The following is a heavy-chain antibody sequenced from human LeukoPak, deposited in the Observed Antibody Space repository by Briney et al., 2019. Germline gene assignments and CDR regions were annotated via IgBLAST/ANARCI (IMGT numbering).Heavy chain of an antibody. D-gene: IGHD6-13*01. CDR2: ISSSGSTI. CDR3: ARTRTYSTTHPFFDY. CDR1: GFTFSDYY. Sequence: GGSLRLSCAASGFTFSDYYMSWIRQAPGKGLEWVSYISSSGSTIYYADSVKGRFTTSRDNAKNSLYLQMNSLRAEDTAVYYCARTRTYSTTHPFFDYWGQGTLVTVSS. V-gene: IGHV3-11*01. J-gene: IGHJ4*02.